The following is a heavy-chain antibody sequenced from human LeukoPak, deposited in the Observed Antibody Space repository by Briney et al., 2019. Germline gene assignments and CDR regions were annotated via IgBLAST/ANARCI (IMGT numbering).Heavy chain of an antibody. D-gene: IGHD2-8*01. Sequence: SETLSLTCAVYGGSFSGYYWSWIRQPPGKGLEWIGEINHSGSTNYNPSLKSRVTISVDTSKNQFSLKLSSVTAADTAVYYCARLRRNGLFDYWGQGTLVTVSS. V-gene: IGHV4-34*01. CDR2: INHSGST. CDR3: ARLRRNGLFDY. CDR1: GGSFSGYY. J-gene: IGHJ4*02.